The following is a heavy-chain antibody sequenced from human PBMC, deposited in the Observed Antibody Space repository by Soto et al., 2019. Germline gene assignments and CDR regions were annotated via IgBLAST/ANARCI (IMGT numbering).Heavy chain of an antibody. CDR2: FIPIFVSA. J-gene: IGHJ4*02. Sequence: QLHLVQSGAEVKKAGSSVKVSCKASGGTVSSYAITWVRQAPGKGLEWMGVFIPIFVSAHYAPKFQGRITITADESTSTAYMELSGLTSEDTAIYYCARDVSSDTTGFRGYDLWGQGTQVTVSS. CDR3: ARDVSSDTTGFRGYDL. V-gene: IGHV1-69*01. CDR1: GGTVSSYA. D-gene: IGHD3-10*01.